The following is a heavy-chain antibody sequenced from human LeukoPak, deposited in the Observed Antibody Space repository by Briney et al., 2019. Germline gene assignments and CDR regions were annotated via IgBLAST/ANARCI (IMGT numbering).Heavy chain of an antibody. Sequence: HSGGSLRLSCAASGFTFSSYAMHWVRQAPGKGLEWVAVISYDGSNKYYADSVKGRFTISRDNSKNTLYLQMNSLRAEDTAVYYCAKDPGRLTTGGWFDPWGQGTLVTVSS. D-gene: IGHD4-17*01. CDR3: AKDPGRLTTGGWFDP. V-gene: IGHV3-30-3*01. CDR2: ISYDGSNK. CDR1: GFTFSSYA. J-gene: IGHJ5*02.